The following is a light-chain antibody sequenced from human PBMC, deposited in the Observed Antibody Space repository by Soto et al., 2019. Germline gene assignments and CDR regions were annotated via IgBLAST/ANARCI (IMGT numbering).Light chain of an antibody. V-gene: IGKV1-5*03. J-gene: IGKJ2*01. CDR3: QHYNSYPFT. CDR1: QSISNW. CDR2: KAS. Sequence: DIQMTQSPSTLSASVGDRATITCRASQSISNWLSWYQQKTGEAPQLLIYKASSLESGVPSTFCGSGSGTDFTLTISSQHPGDVATYSCQHYNSYPFTFGQGTKLDIK.